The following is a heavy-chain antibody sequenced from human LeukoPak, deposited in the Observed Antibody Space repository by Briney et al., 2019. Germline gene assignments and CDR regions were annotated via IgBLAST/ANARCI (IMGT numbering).Heavy chain of an antibody. Sequence: ASVKVSCKASGFTFTSHDYNWVRQATGQGLEWMGWMNPNSGSTGYAQKFQGRVTITRDTSASTAYMELSSLRSEDTAVYYCARESSYGALGAFDIWGQGTMVTVSS. CDR1: GFTFTSHD. CDR2: MNPNSGST. CDR3: ARESSYGALGAFDI. V-gene: IGHV1-8*01. J-gene: IGHJ3*02. D-gene: IGHD5-18*01.